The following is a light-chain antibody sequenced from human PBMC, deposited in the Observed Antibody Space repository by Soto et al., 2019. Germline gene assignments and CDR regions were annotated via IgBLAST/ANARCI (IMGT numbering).Light chain of an antibody. V-gene: IGKV3-20*01. CDR2: GAS. Sequence: ERLLPQSPGTLSLSPGETATLSCRASQSMSSDYVAWYQQKPGQAPRLLIFGASSRATGIPDRFSGSGSGTDFSLTINRLEPEDFAVYYCQQYGDSPKYTFGQGTNLEIK. J-gene: IGKJ2*01. CDR3: QQYGDSPKYT. CDR1: QSMSSDY.